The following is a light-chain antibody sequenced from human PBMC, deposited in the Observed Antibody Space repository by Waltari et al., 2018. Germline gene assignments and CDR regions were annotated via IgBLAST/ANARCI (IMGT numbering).Light chain of an antibody. V-gene: IGLV1-44*01. CDR3: AAGDDRLNGPV. CDR2: SKN. CDR1: SSNIGSNT. J-gene: IGLJ2*01. Sequence: QSVLTQPPSASGTPGPRVTISCSGSSSNIGSNTVNWYQQLPGTAPKLLIYSKNQRRSGDTARLSGSKSGTSAYLATSGLQSKDKADYYCAAGDDRLNGPVFGGGTKLTVL.